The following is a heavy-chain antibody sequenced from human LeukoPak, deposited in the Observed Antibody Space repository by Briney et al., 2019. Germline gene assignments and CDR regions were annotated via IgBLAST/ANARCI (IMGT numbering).Heavy chain of an antibody. Sequence: SETLSLTCSVSGASISTSGHYWSWIRQHPGKGLDWIGYIYYSGDTHYNASLRSRVSISVDTSQSQFSLKLSSVTAADTAVYYCARVLNYYDNSGYFYFFDYWGQGTPVTVYS. CDR2: IYYSGDT. CDR3: ARVLNYYDNSGYFYFFDY. CDR1: GASISTSGHY. J-gene: IGHJ4*02. D-gene: IGHD3-22*01. V-gene: IGHV4-31*03.